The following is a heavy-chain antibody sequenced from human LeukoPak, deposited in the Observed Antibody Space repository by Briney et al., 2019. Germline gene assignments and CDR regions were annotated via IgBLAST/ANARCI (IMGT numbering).Heavy chain of an antibody. J-gene: IGHJ6*03. CDR3: ASLRQYQLPYYYYYYYMDV. D-gene: IGHD2-2*01. CDR2: IYYSGST. CDR1: GGSISSSSYY. Sequence: PSETLSLTCTVSGGSISSSSYYWGWIRQPPGKGLEWIGSIYYSGSTYYNPSLKSRVAISVDTSKNQFSLKLSSVTAADTAVYYCASLRQYQLPYYYYYYYMDVWGKGTTVTVSS. V-gene: IGHV4-39*01.